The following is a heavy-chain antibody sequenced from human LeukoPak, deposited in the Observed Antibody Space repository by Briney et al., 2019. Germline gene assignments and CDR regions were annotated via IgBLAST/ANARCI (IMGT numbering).Heavy chain of an antibody. V-gene: IGHV3-30*03. CDR1: GFSFGSYG. CDR3: ARTREQWQVLDY. D-gene: IGHD6-19*01. CDR2: ISHEGSSQ. J-gene: IGHJ4*02. Sequence: GGSLRLSCAASGFSFGSYGIHWVRQAPGKGLEWVAVISHEGSSQCYADSVKGRFIIYRDNSNNMVYLQLNSLRAEDTALYYCARTREQWQVLDYWGQGTLVTVSS.